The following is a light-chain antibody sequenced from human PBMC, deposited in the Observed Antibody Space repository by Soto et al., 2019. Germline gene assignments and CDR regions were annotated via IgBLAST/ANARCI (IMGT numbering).Light chain of an antibody. Sequence: DIQMTQSPSSLSASVGDRVTITCRASQTISTYLNWYQQKPGKAPRLLIYDASSLLSGVPSRFSGSGSGTDFTLTIASLQPDGFSTYYCQQSYSTPYTFAQGTKVEI. CDR1: QTISTY. V-gene: IGKV1-39*01. CDR3: QQSYSTPYT. J-gene: IGKJ2*01. CDR2: DAS.